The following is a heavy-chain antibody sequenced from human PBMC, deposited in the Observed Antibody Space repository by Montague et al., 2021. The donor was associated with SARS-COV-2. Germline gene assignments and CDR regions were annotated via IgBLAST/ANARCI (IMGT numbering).Heavy chain of an antibody. Sequence: SETLSLTCSVSGGSINSSSYYWGWIRQPPGKRLEWIGSISNSGRTFYNPSLKSRVTISVHTSKNQFSLKLSSVTAADTAVYYCARHRISVVLAYLFDYWGQGTLVTVSS. V-gene: IGHV4-39*01. J-gene: IGHJ4*02. CDR2: ISNSGRT. D-gene: IGHD3-3*02. CDR3: ARHRISVVLAYLFDY. CDR1: GGSINSSSYY.